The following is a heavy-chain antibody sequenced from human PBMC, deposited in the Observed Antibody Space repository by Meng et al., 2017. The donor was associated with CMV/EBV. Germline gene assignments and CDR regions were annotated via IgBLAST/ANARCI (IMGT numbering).Heavy chain of an antibody. V-gene: IGHV1-69*10. Sequence: SVKVSCKASGGTFSSYAISWVRQAPGQGLEWMGGIIPILGIANYAQKFQGRVTITADKSTSTAYMELSSLRSEDTAVYYCARNIAARTYYYYYYGMDVWGQGTTVTVSS. D-gene: IGHD6-6*01. CDR3: ARNIAARTYYYYYYGMDV. CDR1: GGTFSSYA. J-gene: IGHJ6*02. CDR2: IIPILGIA.